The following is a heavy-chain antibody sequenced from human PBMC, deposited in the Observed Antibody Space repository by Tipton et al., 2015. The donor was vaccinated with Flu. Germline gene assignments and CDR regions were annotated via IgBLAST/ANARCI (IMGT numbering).Heavy chain of an antibody. D-gene: IGHD5-24*01. CDR1: GFTVSSNY. J-gene: IGHJ3*02. V-gene: IGHV3-53*01. CDR3: ARERPPKGWLPYDAFDI. Sequence: QLVQSGGGLIQPGRSLRLSCAASGFTVSSNYMSWVRQAPGKGLEWVSVIYSGGSTYYADSVKGRFTISRDNSKNTLYLQMNSLRAEDTAVHYCARERPPKGWLPYDAFDIWGQGTMVTVSS. CDR2: IYSGGST.